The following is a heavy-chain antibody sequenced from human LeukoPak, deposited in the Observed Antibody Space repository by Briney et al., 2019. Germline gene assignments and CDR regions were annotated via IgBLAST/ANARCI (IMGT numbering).Heavy chain of an antibody. CDR3: ARLYLGYCSSTSCYPGGYYGMDV. V-gene: IGHV1-69*01. J-gene: IGHJ6*04. CDR2: IIPIFGTA. CDR1: GGTFSSYA. D-gene: IGHD2-2*01. Sequence: ASVKVSCKASGGTFSSYAIRWVRQAPGRGLEWMGGIIPIFGTANYAQKFQGRVTITADESTSTAYMELSSLRSEDTAVYYCARLYLGYCSSTSCYPGGYYGMDVWGKGTTVTVSS.